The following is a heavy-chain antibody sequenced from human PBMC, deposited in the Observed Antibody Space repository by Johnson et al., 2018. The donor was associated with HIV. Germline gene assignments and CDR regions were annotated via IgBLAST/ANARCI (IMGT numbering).Heavy chain of an antibody. CDR1: GFTFSNYG. J-gene: IGHJ3*02. V-gene: IGHV3-33*01. CDR2: IWYDGSNK. D-gene: IGHD3-10*01. CDR3: ARDRGQPDAFDI. Sequence: QVKLVESGGGVVQPGGSLRLSCAASGFTFSNYGMHWVRQAPGKGLEWVAVIWYDGSNKYYADSVKGRFTISRDNSKNTLYLQMNSLRAEDTALYYCARDRGQPDAFDIWGQGTMVTVSS.